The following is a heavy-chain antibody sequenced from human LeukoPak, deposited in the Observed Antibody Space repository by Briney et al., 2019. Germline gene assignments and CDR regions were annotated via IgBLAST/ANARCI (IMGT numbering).Heavy chain of an antibody. Sequence: PGGSLRLSCAASGFTFSSYGMHWVRQAPGKGLEWVAVISYDGSNKYYADSVKGRFTISRDNSKNTLYLQMNSLRAEDTAVYYCAKAAYDSSGYYFDYWDQGTLVTVSS. D-gene: IGHD3-22*01. CDR2: ISYDGSNK. J-gene: IGHJ4*02. CDR3: AKAAYDSSGYYFDY. CDR1: GFTFSSYG. V-gene: IGHV3-30*18.